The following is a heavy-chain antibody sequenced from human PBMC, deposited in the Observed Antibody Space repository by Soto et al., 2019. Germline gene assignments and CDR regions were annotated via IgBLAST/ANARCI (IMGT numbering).Heavy chain of an antibody. V-gene: IGHV3-21*01. D-gene: IGHD1-7*01. J-gene: IGHJ3*02. CDR2: ISSSSSSYI. CDR1: GFTFSSYS. Sequence: PGGSLRLSCAASGFTFSSYSMNWVRQAPGKGLEWVSSISSSSSSYIYYADSVKGRFTISRDNAKNSLYLQMNSLRAEDTAVYYCARGHWNWRAFDIWGQGTMVTVSS. CDR3: ARGHWNWRAFDI.